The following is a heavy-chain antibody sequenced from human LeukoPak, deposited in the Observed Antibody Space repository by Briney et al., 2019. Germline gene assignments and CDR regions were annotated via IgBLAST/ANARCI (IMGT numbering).Heavy chain of an antibody. CDR3: TTESYYYDSSGYYYVDY. J-gene: IGHJ4*02. D-gene: IGHD3-22*01. Sequence: GGSLRLSCAASGFTFSSYAMSWVRQAPGKGLEWVGRIKSKTDGGTTDYAAPVKGRFTISRDDSKNTLYLQMNSLKTEDTAVYYCTTESYYYDSSGYYYVDYWGQGTLVTVSS. CDR2: IKSKTDGGTT. V-gene: IGHV3-15*01. CDR1: GFTFSSYA.